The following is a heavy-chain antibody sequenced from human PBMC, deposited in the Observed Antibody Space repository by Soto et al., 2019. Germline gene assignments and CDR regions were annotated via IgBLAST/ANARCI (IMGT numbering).Heavy chain of an antibody. V-gene: IGHV4-39*01. CDR2: IYYSGST. D-gene: IGHD2-21*02. J-gene: IGHJ5*02. Sequence: ASETLSLTCTVSGGSISTSSYYWGWLRQPPGKGLEWIGSIYYSGSTYYNPSLKSRVTISVDTSKNQFSLKLSSVTAADTAVYYCASCGGDCYVAGWFDPWGQGTLVTSPQ. CDR3: ASCGGDCYVAGWFDP. CDR1: GGSISTSSYY.